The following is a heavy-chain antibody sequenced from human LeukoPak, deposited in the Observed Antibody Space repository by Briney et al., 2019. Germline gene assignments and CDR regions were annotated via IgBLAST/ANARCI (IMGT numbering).Heavy chain of an antibody. CDR2: ISAYNGNT. CDR1: GYTFTSYY. Sequence: ASVKVSCKASGYTFTSYYMHWVRQAPGQGLEWMGWISAYNGNTNYAQKLQGRVTMTTDTSTSTAYMELRSLRSDDTAVYYCAIFKWELRGYYFDYWGQGTLVTVSS. V-gene: IGHV1-18*04. CDR3: AIFKWELRGYYFDY. J-gene: IGHJ4*02. D-gene: IGHD1-26*01.